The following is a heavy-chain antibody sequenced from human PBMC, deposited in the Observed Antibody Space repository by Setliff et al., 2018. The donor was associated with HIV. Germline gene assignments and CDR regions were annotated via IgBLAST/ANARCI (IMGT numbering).Heavy chain of an antibody. D-gene: IGHD3-9*01. CDR2: LNWNGGRI. V-gene: IGHV3-20*04. Sequence: GGSLRLSCAASGFNFEDYGMSWVRQAPGKGLEWVSGLNWNGGRIDYADSLKGRFTISRDNAHNSLYLQMNSLRAEDTARYYCARPLHYGTDWYVILGSFNYWGQGTQVTVSS. CDR3: ARPLHYGTDWYVILGSFNY. CDR1: GFNFEDYG. J-gene: IGHJ4*02.